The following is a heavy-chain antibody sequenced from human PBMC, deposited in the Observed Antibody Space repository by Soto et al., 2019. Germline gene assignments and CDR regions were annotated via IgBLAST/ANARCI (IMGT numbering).Heavy chain of an antibody. J-gene: IGHJ4*02. Sequence: QVQLVESGGGVVQPGRSLRLSCAASGFTFSSYGMHWVRQAPGKGLEWVAVISYDGSNKYYGDSVKGRFTISRDNAKNTLYLQMNSLRAEDTAVYYCAKDPFPFLEWLRGVHFFEFWGKGTLVTVSS. CDR2: ISYDGSNK. CDR3: AKDPFPFLEWLRGVHFFEF. D-gene: IGHD3-3*02. CDR1: GFTFSSYG. V-gene: IGHV3-30*18.